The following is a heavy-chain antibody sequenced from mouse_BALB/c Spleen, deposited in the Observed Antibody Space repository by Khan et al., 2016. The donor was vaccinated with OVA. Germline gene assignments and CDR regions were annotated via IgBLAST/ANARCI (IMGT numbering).Heavy chain of an antibody. Sequence: EVELVESGGDLVKPGGSLKLSCAASGFTFSSYGMSWVRQTPDKRLEWVATISSGGSHTYYPDSVKGRFTISIDNAKNTLYLQMRSLKSEDTAMYYCARHETTMIWFAYWGQGTLVTVSA. J-gene: IGHJ3*01. D-gene: IGHD2-4*01. CDR2: ISSGGSHT. CDR3: ARHETTMIWFAY. CDR1: GFTFSSYG. V-gene: IGHV5-6*01.